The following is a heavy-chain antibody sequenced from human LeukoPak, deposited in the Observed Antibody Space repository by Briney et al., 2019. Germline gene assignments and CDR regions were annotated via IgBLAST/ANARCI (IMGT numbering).Heavy chain of an antibody. CDR2: IRASDDST. CDR1: GITFSTSA. Sequence: PGGSLRLSCEVFGITFSTSAMSWVRQAPGKGLEWVSGIRASDDSTYYVDSVKGRFTVSGDISKNTLYLQMNSLRVEDTAVYYCRFYTSGSDYWGQGTLVTVSS. J-gene: IGHJ4*02. D-gene: IGHD3-22*01. CDR3: RFYTSGSDY. V-gene: IGHV3-23*01.